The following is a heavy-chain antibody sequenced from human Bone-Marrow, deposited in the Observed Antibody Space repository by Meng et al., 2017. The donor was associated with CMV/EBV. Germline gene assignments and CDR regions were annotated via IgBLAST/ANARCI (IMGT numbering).Heavy chain of an antibody. J-gene: IGHJ5*02. CDR2: IIPIFGTA. D-gene: IGHD1-26*01. CDR3: AREAASVIVGAAYNWFDP. V-gene: IGHV1-69*05. Sequence: SVKVSCKASGGTFSSYAISWVRQAPGQGLEWMGGIIPIFGTANYAQKFQGRVTITTDESTSTAYMELSSLRSEDTAVYYCAREAASVIVGAAYNWFDPWGQGTLVTVSS. CDR1: GGTFSSYA.